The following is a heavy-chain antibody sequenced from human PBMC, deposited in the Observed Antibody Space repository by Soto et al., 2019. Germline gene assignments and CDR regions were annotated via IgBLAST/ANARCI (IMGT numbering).Heavy chain of an antibody. D-gene: IGHD2-15*01. CDR3: ARGYCSGGSCYGEAFDI. Sequence: PSETLSLTCTVSGGSISSYYWSWIRQPPGKGLEWIGYIYYSGSTNYNPSLKSRVTISVDTSKNQFSLKLSSVTAADTAVYYCARGYCSGGSCYGEAFDIWGQGTMVTVSS. CDR2: IYYSGST. J-gene: IGHJ3*02. V-gene: IGHV4-59*01. CDR1: GGSISSYY.